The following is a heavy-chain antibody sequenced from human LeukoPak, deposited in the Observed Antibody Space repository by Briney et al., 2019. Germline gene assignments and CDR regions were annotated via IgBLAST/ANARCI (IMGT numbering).Heavy chain of an antibody. V-gene: IGHV4-4*02. Sequence: SETLSLTCGVSGGSITQTNYWTWVRQPPGKGLEWIGEFNLQGSTNYKPSLMGRVAISVEKSENHVCLPLTSVTAAHTAIYYCSRESGAFCPFGYWGQGTLVIVPP. CDR2: FNLQGST. CDR1: GGSITQTNY. CDR3: SRESGAFCPFGY. J-gene: IGHJ4*02. D-gene: IGHD1-26*01.